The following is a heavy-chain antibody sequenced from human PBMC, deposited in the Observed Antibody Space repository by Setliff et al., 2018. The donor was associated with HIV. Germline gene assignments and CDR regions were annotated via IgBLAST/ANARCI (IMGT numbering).Heavy chain of an antibody. CDR3: ARTSGDAYNYEGAFDV. CDR1: GYRFTNYW. J-gene: IGHJ3*01. V-gene: IGHV5-51*01. Sequence: PGESLKISCKGSGYRFTNYWIGWVRQMPGKGLEWMGIFHPGDSDTRYSPSFQGRVTITTDESTSTAYMDLSSLKSEDTAIYYCARTSGDAYNYEGAFDVWGQGTLVTVSS. D-gene: IGHD5-12*01. CDR2: FHPGDSDT.